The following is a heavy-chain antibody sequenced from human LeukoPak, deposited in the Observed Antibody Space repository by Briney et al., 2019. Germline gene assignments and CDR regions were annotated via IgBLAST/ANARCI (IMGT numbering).Heavy chain of an antibody. Sequence: PGGSLRLSCAASGFTFNDYEMNWVRQAPGKGLEWISYITSAGTTTFYADSVRGRFIISRDNSKNTLYLQMNSLRAEDTAVYYCAKGPKQLLVGSRGKYFDYWGQGTLVTVSS. V-gene: IGHV3-48*03. CDR1: GFTFNDYE. CDR2: ITSAGTTT. CDR3: AKGPKQLLVGSRGKYFDY. D-gene: IGHD6-13*01. J-gene: IGHJ4*02.